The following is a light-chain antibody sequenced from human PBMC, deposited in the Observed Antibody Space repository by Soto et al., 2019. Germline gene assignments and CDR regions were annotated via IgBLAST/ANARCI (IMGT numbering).Light chain of an antibody. CDR1: QDISSS. CDR3: QQLRSYPST. CDR2: AAS. J-gene: IGKJ4*01. V-gene: IGKV1-9*01. Sequence: IQLTQSPSSLSASVGDRVTITCRASQDISSSLAWYQQKPGKAPKLLIYAASILQSGVPSRFSGSGFGTDFTLTIRSLHAEHFASYFCQQLRSYPSTFGGGTKVDSK.